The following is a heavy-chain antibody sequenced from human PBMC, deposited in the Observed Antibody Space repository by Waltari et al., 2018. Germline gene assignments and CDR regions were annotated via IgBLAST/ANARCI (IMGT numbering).Heavy chain of an antibody. Sequence: EVQLVESGGGLVQPGGSLRLSCAASGFTFSSYSMNWVRQAPGKGLEWVSYISSSSSTIYYADAVKGRFTISRDNAKNSLYLQMNSLRAEDTAVYYCARDSGLAYCGGDCYSAGAFDIWGQGTMVTVSS. D-gene: IGHD2-21*01. J-gene: IGHJ3*02. V-gene: IGHV3-48*04. CDR2: ISSSSSTI. CDR3: ARDSGLAYCGGDCYSAGAFDI. CDR1: GFTFSSYS.